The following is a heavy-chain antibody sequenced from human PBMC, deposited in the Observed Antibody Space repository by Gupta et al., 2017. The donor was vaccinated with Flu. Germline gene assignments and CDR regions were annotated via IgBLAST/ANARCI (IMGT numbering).Heavy chain of an antibody. CDR1: GSPFTGYY. J-gene: IGHJ4*02. Sequence: QVQLVQSGPEVKKPGASMTVSCKGSGSPFTGYYMHWVRQAPGQGLEWMGWFNPNSGATNYAQKFQGRVTMTGDTSISTAYMELNSLRSDDTALYFCVAGPCVGPLCYYGFWGQGTLVTVSS. CDR3: VAGPCVGPLCYYGF. D-gene: IGHD2-21*01. V-gene: IGHV1-2*02. CDR2: FNPNSGAT.